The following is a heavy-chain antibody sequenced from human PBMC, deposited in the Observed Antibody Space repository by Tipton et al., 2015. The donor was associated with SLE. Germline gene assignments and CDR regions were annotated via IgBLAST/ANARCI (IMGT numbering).Heavy chain of an antibody. CDR2: IFHSGIT. V-gene: IGHV4-34*12. J-gene: IGHJ4*02. Sequence: TLSLTCAVYGGSFSTYYWGWIRQPPGKGLQWIGYIFHSGITYYNPSLKSRVTMSVDRSKNQFSLRLTSVTAADTAVYYCATELFRGYTSGWGPDYWGQGTLVTVSS. D-gene: IGHD6-19*01. CDR1: GGSFSTYY. CDR3: ATELFRGYTSGWGPDY.